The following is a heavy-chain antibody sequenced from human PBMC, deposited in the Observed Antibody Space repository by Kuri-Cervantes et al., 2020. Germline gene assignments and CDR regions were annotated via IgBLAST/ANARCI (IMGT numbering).Heavy chain of an antibody. CDR1: GFTLDEHG. J-gene: IGHJ4*02. D-gene: IGHD6-19*01. Sequence: SLKISCAASGFTLDEHGMHWVRQAPGKGLEWVSSISWNSDSMGYADSVKGRFTISRDNSKNTLYLQMNSLRAEDTAVYYCARESVAGLDYWGQGTLVTVSS. V-gene: IGHV3-9*01. CDR3: ARESVAGLDY. CDR2: ISWNSDSM.